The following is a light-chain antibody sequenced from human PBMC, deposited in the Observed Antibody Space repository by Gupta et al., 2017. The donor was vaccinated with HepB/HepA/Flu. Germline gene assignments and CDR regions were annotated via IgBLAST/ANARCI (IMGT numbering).Light chain of an antibody. V-gene: IGKV1-9*01. Sequence: DIQLTQSPSFVYAFVVDRVTITCRARQGINGYLAWYQKKPGKAPKLLIYAASTWQSGVPSRFSGSGSGTKFTLTISSRQPEDFANYYCQQRNTFPLAIGQGTKVEIK. J-gene: IGKJ1*01. CDR3: QQRNTFPLA. CDR2: AAS. CDR1: QGINGY.